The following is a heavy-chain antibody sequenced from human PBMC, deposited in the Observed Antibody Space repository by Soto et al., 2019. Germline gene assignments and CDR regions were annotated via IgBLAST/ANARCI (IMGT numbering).Heavy chain of an antibody. Sequence: QVQLQESGPGLVKPSQTLSLTCTVSGGSISIGVYYWNWIRQHPGKGLEWIGYTYHTGSTYYNPSLESRVTLSVDPSKNQFSLKLSSVTAADTAVYYCARFGNPDASLYFDYWGQGTLVTVSS. CDR1: GGSISIGVYY. J-gene: IGHJ4*02. D-gene: IGHD2-2*01. CDR3: ARFGNPDASLYFDY. V-gene: IGHV4-31*03. CDR2: TYHTGST.